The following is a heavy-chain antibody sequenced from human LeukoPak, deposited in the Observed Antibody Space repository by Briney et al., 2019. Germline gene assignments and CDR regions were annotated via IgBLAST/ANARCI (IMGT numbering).Heavy chain of an antibody. CDR2: MNPNSGNT. Sequence: ASVKVSCKASGYTFTSYDINWVRQATGQGLEWLGWMNPNSGNTGYAQKFQGRVTMTRNTSISTAYMELSSLRSEDTAVYYCARGRRGYCSSTSCYAGWFDPWGQGTLVTVSS. V-gene: IGHV1-8*01. J-gene: IGHJ5*02. CDR1: GYTFTSYD. CDR3: ARGRRGYCSSTSCYAGWFDP. D-gene: IGHD2-2*01.